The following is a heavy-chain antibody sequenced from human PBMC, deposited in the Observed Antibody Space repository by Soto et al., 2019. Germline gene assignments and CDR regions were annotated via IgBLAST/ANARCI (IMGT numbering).Heavy chain of an antibody. CDR1: GYTFSRYG. Sequence: QGQLVQSGGEVKKPGASVKVSCKASGYTFSRYGISWVRQAPGQGLEWMGWISGYNGDTNYAQKFQGRVTMTIDTSTTTAYMELRGLTSADTAIYYCAKNGQPTYDSYGLDVWGQGTTVTVSS. J-gene: IGHJ6*02. CDR2: ISGYNGDT. D-gene: IGHD2-8*01. CDR3: AKNGQPTYDSYGLDV. V-gene: IGHV1-18*01.